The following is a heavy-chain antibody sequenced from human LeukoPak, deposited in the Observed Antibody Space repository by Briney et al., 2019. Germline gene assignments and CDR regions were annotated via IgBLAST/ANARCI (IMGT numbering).Heavy chain of an antibody. CDR2: INPKSGDT. V-gene: IGHV1-2*02. D-gene: IGHD5-24*01. Sequence: GASVKVSCKAYGCTFTAYYMHWVRQAPGQGPEWMGWINPKSGDTNYAQKFQGRVTMTRDTSISTGYMELSRLTSDDTAVYYCARETGQFEHDSWGQGTLVTVSS. CDR1: GCTFTAYY. CDR3: ARETGQFEHDS. J-gene: IGHJ4*02.